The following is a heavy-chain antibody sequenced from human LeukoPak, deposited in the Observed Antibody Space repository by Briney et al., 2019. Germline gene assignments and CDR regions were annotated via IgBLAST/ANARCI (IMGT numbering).Heavy chain of an antibody. J-gene: IGHJ4*02. CDR2: INHSGST. V-gene: IGHV4-34*01. D-gene: IGHD1-26*01. CDR3: ARETRVGASFDY. Sequence: SETLSLTCAVYGGSFSGYYWSWTRQPPGKGLEWIGEINHSGSTNYNPSLKSRVTISVDTSKNQFSLKLSSVTAADTAVYYCARETRVGASFDYWGQGTLVTVSS. CDR1: GGSFSGYY.